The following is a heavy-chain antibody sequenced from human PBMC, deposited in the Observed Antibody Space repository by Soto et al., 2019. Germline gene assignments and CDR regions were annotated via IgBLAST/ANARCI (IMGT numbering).Heavy chain of an antibody. CDR3: ARVPSPFDYYYAMDV. J-gene: IGHJ6*02. Sequence: SETLSLTCPVSGDSVGSPSHWWSWIRQPPGKGLEWIGYIFSSGTTYYNPSLKSRLTMSLDASQNQFSLKLNSLTDADTAVYFCARVPSPFDYYYAMDVWGQGTTVTVSS. V-gene: IGHV4-30-4*01. CDR1: GDSVGSPSHW. D-gene: IGHD3-16*01. CDR2: IFSSGTT.